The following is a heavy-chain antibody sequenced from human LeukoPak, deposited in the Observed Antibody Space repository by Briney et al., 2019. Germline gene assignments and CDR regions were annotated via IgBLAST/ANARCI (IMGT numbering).Heavy chain of an antibody. D-gene: IGHD6-19*01. CDR1: GVSFSGYY. Sequence: SETLSLTCAVYGVSFSGYYWSWIRQTPGKGLGWIGEINNSGSTKYNTSLKSRVTISVDTSKNQFSLKLSSVTASDTAVYYCARGGGSSGWYAWPVGIPELLCDYWGQGTLVAVSS. CDR3: ARGGGSSGWYAWPVGIPELLCDY. V-gene: IGHV4-34*01. CDR2: INNSGST. J-gene: IGHJ4*02.